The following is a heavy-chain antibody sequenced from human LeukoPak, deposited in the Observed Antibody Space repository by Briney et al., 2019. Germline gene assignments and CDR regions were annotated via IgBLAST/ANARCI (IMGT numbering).Heavy chain of an antibody. CDR1: GFTFTSYE. D-gene: IGHD6-19*01. Sequence: GGSLRLSCAASGFTFTSYEMNWVRQAPGKGLEWVSYISSDGSTIFYVDSVKGRFTISRDNSKNSLYLQMNSLRSDDTALYYCARESESSGWYDYWGQGTLVTVSS. CDR2: ISSDGSTI. CDR3: ARESESSGWYDY. V-gene: IGHV3-48*03. J-gene: IGHJ4*02.